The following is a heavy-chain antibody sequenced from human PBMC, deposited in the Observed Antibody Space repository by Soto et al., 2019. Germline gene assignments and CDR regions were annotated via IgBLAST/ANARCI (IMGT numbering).Heavy chain of an antibody. D-gene: IGHD4-17*01. CDR2: IYYSGST. V-gene: IGHV4-30-4*01. CDR3: ARGVGRATVDY. J-gene: IGHJ4*02. Sequence: SETLSLTCTVSGGSISSGDYYWSWIRQPPGKGLEWIGYIYYSGSTYYNPSLKSRVTTSVDTSKNQFSLKLSSVTAADTAVYYCARGVGRATVDYWGQGTLVTVSS. CDR1: GGSISSGDYY.